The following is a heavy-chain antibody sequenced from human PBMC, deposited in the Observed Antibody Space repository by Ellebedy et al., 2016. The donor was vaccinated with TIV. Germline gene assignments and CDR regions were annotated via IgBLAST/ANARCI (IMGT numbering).Heavy chain of an antibody. CDR1: GFTFSSYA. Sequence: PGGSLRLSCAASGFTFSSYAMSWVRQAPGKGLEWVSAISGSGGSTYYADSVKGRFTISRDNSKNTLYLQMNSLRAEDTAVYYCAKDLDVVRGISTLDYWGQGTLVTVSS. J-gene: IGHJ4*02. CDR2: ISGSGGST. CDR3: AKDLDVVRGISTLDY. V-gene: IGHV3-23*01. D-gene: IGHD3-10*01.